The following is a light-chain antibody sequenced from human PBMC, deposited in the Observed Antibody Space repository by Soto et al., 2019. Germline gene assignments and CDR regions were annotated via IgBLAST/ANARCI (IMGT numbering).Light chain of an antibody. CDR2: GAY. CDR1: QSLGSRS. CDR3: QQYGSLVPGLT. V-gene: IGKV3-20*01. J-gene: IGKJ4*01. Sequence: EIVLTQSPGTLSLSPGDRATLSCRASQSLGSRSLAWYQQKPGQAPRLLIYGAYRRATGVPDRFSGGGSGTDFTLTISRLEPEDFAVYYCQQYGSLVPGLTFGGGTKVEIK.